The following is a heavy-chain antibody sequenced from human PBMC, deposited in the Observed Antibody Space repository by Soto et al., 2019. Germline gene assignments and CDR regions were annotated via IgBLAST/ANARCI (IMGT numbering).Heavy chain of an antibody. CDR3: ARDLGGHIVDY. CDR2: ISGYNGNT. V-gene: IGHV1-18*01. J-gene: IGHJ4*02. CDR1: GYTFTSYG. Sequence: ASVKVSCKASGYTFTSYGISWVRQAPGQGLEWMGWISGYNGNTKSAQKLQGRVTTTTDTSTSTAYMELRSLRSDDTAVYYCARDLGGHIVDYWGQGTLVTVSS. D-gene: IGHD1-26*01.